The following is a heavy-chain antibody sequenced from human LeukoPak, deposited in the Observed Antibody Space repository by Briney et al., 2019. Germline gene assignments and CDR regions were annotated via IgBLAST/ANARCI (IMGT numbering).Heavy chain of an antibody. Sequence: SETLSLTCAVYGGSFSGYYWSWIRQPPGKGLGWNGEINLSGRTTSNPPLKSRVTLSVATSKNQFSLKLSSVAAAAPAGYYCAKAAALYCYGTYNWFDPWGQGTLVTVSS. CDR3: AKAAALYCYGTYNWFDP. CDR1: GGSFSGYY. CDR2: INLSGRT. D-gene: IGHD3-22*01. V-gene: IGHV4-34*01. J-gene: IGHJ5*02.